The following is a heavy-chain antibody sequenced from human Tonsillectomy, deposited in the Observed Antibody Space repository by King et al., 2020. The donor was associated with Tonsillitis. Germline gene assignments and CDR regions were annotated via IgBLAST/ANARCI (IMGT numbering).Heavy chain of an antibody. V-gene: IGHV4-59*01. J-gene: IGHJ4*02. Sequence: QLQESGPGLVKPSETLSLTCTVSGGSISSYYWSWIRQPPGNGLEWIGYIYYSGSTNYNPSLKRRVTISVDTSKNQFSLKLSSVTAADTAVYYCARDQNYYDSSGYYRGGFDYWGQGTLVTVSS. CDR2: IYYSGST. CDR1: GGSISSYY. CDR3: ARDQNYYDSSGYYRGGFDY. D-gene: IGHD3-22*01.